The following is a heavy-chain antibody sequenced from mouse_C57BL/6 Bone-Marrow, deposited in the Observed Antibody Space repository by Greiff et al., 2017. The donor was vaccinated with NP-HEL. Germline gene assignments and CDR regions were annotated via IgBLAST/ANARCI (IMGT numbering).Heavy chain of an antibody. CDR1: GFTFSDYG. CDR3: ARHDGQRYFDV. Sequence: EVHLVESGGGLVKPGGSLKLSCAASGFTFSDYGMHWVRQAPEKGLEWVAYISSGSSTIYYADTVKGRFTISRDNAKNTLFLQMTSLRSEDTAMYYCARHDGQRYFDVWGTGTTVTVSS. J-gene: IGHJ1*03. CDR2: ISSGSSTI. D-gene: IGHD2-3*01. V-gene: IGHV5-17*01.